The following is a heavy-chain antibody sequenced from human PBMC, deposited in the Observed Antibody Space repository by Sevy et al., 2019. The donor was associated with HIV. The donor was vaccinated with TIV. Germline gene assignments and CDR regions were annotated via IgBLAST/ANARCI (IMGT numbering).Heavy chain of an antibody. D-gene: IGHD1-7*01. J-gene: IGHJ4*02. Sequence: ASVKVSCKASGGTFSSYAISWVRQAPGQGLEWMGGIIPIFGTANYAEKFQGRVTITADESTSTAYMELSSLRSEDTAVYYCARRHTKNWNYGFGWGQGTLVTVS. CDR1: GGTFSSYA. V-gene: IGHV1-69*13. CDR3: ARRHTKNWNYGFG. CDR2: IIPIFGTA.